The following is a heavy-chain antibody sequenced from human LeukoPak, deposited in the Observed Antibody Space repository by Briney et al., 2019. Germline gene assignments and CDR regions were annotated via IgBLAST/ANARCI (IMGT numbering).Heavy chain of an antibody. V-gene: IGHV4-34*01. CDR1: GGSFSGYY. D-gene: IGHD1-26*01. Sequence: SETLSLTCAVYGGSFSGYYWSWIRQPPGKGLEWIGEINHSGSTNYNPSLKSRVTISVDTSKNQFSLKLSSVTAADTAVYYCARGGVGATAFDYWGQGTLVTVSS. CDR3: ARGGVGATAFDY. J-gene: IGHJ4*02. CDR2: INHSGST.